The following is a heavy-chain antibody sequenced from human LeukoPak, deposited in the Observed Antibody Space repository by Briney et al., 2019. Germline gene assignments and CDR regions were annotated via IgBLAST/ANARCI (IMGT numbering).Heavy chain of an antibody. CDR2: IYYSGST. Sequence: SETLSLTCTVSGGSISSYYWSWIRQPPGKGLEWIGYIYYSGSTNYNPSLKSRVTMSVDTSKNQFSLKLSSVTAADTAMYYCARAFSGAPAAAHDAFDIWGQGTMVTVSS. CDR1: GGSISSYY. D-gene: IGHD2-2*01. V-gene: IGHV4-59*01. J-gene: IGHJ3*02. CDR3: ARAFSGAPAAAHDAFDI.